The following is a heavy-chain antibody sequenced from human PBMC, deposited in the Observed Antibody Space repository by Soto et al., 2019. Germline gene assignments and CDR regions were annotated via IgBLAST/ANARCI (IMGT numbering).Heavy chain of an antibody. CDR1: GFTFSDYT. V-gene: IGHV3-64D*06. Sequence: PGGSLRLSCSGSGFTFSDYTIHWVRQAPGKRLEFVSAISNNAGDTYFADSVRDRFTISRDNSKNTVFLLMSGLTEEDTAIYYCVKEMGHCCDWSYSFDSWGQGTVVTVYS. CDR2: ISNNAGDT. CDR3: VKEMGHCCDWSYSFDS. D-gene: IGHD3-9*01. J-gene: IGHJ4*02.